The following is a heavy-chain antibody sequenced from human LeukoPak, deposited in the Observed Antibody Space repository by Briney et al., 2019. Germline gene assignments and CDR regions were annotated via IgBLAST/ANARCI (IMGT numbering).Heavy chain of an antibody. CDR1: GGPISSYY. Sequence: SETLSLTCTVSGGPISSYYWSWIRQPPGKGLEWIGYIYYSGSTNYNPSLKSRVTISVDTSKNQFSLKLSSVTAADTAVYYCAGVIGVVVPAAISPPINYYYGMAVWGQGTTVTVSS. D-gene: IGHD2-2*01. CDR2: IYYSGST. CDR3: AGVIGVVVPAAISPPINYYYGMAV. V-gene: IGHV4-59*01. J-gene: IGHJ6*02.